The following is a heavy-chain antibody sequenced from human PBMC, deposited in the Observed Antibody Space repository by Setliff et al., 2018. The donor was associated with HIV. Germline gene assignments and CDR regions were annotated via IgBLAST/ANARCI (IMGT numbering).Heavy chain of an antibody. J-gene: IGHJ4*02. CDR2: IYPGDSDT. V-gene: IGHV5-51*01. CDR3: ARGRPTGYFDC. Sequence: GESLKISCKGSGYIFGLYWIAWVRQMPGKGLEWMGIIYPGDSDTRYSPSFQGQVTISADKSINTAYLQWNSLKASDTAMYYCARGRPTGYFDCWGQGTLVTVSS. CDR1: GYIFGLYW. D-gene: IGHD1-1*01.